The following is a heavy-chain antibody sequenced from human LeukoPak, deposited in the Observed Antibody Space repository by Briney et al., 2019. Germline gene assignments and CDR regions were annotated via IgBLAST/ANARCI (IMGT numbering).Heavy chain of an antibody. V-gene: IGHV3-7*01. D-gene: IGHD3-10*01. CDR3: TKGRSNHY. CDR2: INQDGSEN. Sequence: PGGSLRLSCAASGFTFSDFWMGWVRQARGKGLEWVANINQDGSENYYVDSVKGRFTISRDNAKNSLYLQMNSLRAEDTAVYYCTKGRSNHYWGQGTLVTVST. CDR1: GFTFSDFW. J-gene: IGHJ4*02.